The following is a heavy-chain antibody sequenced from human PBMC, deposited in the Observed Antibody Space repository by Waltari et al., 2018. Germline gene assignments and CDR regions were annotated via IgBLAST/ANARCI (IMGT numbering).Heavy chain of an antibody. CDR3: VKGGWGFGAFYEQH. D-gene: IGHD3-10*01. CDR1: GFRFDDYA. CDR2: KGWNSGAI. J-gene: IGHJ4*02. V-gene: IGHV3-9*01. Sequence: EVQLVTSGGGLVQPGRSLRLACVGSGFRFDDYAMYWVRQRPGKGLGWRSVKGWNSGAIGYADSVRGRFRTYRDNARKSLYLQMGRLRPEDTALYYCVKGGWGFGAFYEQHWGQGIQVTVSS.